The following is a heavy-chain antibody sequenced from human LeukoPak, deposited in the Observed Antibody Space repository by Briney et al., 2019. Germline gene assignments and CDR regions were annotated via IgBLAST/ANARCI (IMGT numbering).Heavy chain of an antibody. CDR3: AKGHMASFDY. CDR2: ISGSDSTT. CDR1: GFTFSSYW. Sequence: GGSLRLSCAGSGFTFSSYWMSWVHQAPGKGLEWVSTISGSDSTTYYADSVKGRFTISRDNSKNTLYLQMSSLRAEDTAVYYCAKGHMASFDYWGQGTLVTVSS. D-gene: IGHD5-24*01. J-gene: IGHJ4*02. V-gene: IGHV3-23*01.